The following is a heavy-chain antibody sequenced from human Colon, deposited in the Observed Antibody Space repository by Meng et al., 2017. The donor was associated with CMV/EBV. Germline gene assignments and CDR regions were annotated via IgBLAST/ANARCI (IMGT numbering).Heavy chain of an antibody. Sequence: GGSLRLSCAASGFTLTDAWMHWVRQTPERGLEWVGRIKTKLESGTTDYAASVKGRFTISIDESKNTLFLQMNSLKVEDTAVYYCNTMALERYCHIHTDCLGGHWGQGTLVTVSS. V-gene: IGHV3-15*01. CDR2: IKTKLESGTT. D-gene: IGHD2/OR15-2a*01. CDR1: GFTLTDAW. CDR3: NTMALERYCHIHTDCLGGH. J-gene: IGHJ4*02.